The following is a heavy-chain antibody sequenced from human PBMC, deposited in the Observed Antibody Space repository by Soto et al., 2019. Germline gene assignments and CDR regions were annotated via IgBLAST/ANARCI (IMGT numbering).Heavy chain of an antibody. J-gene: IGHJ4*02. CDR3: AKDRDSSSWQGPWGDY. CDR1: GFTFSSYA. D-gene: IGHD6-13*01. V-gene: IGHV3-23*01. Sequence: EVQLLESGGGLVQPGGSLRLSCAASGFTFSSYAMSWVRQAPGKGLEWVSAISGSGGSTYYADSVKGRFTISRDNSKNTLYLKMNSLRAEDTAVYYCAKDRDSSSWQGPWGDYWGQGTLVTVSS. CDR2: ISGSGGST.